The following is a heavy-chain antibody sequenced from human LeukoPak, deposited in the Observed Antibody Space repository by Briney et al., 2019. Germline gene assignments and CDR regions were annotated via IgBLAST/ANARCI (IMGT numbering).Heavy chain of an antibody. J-gene: IGHJ4*02. Sequence: SETLSLTCTVSGGSISSYYWSWIRQPPGKGLEWIGYIYYSGSTNYNPSLKSRVTISVDTSKNQFSLKLSSVTAADTAVYYCARAPLGYCSGGSCYCDYWGQGTLVTVSS. D-gene: IGHD2-15*01. CDR3: ARAPLGYCSGGSCYCDY. CDR2: IYYSGST. CDR1: GGSISSYY. V-gene: IGHV4-59*12.